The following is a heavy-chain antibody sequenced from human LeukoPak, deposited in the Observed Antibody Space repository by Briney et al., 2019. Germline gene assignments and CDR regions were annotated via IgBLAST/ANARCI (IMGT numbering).Heavy chain of an antibody. CDR1: GGSISISNYY. CDR3: AKAAIYSYGADYFDY. D-gene: IGHD5-18*01. CDR2: MSYSGRT. J-gene: IGHJ4*02. Sequence: NPSETLSLTCTVSGGSISISNYYWGWIRQPPGKGLEWIGSMSYSGRTYYNPSLKTRVTVSLDTSKNQFSLNLISVTAADTAVYYCAKAAIYSYGADYFDYWGQGTLVTVSS. V-gene: IGHV4-39*07.